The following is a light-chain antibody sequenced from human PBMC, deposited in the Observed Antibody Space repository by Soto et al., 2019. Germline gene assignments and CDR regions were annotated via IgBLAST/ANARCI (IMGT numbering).Light chain of an antibody. J-gene: IGLJ1*01. Sequence: QSALTQPPSASGSPGQSVTISCAGNSSDVGGYDYVSWYQHHPGEAPKLIIYEVTKRPSGVPDRFSGSKSGNTASLTVSGLQAEDEADYYCSSYAGSDNYVFGTGTKLTVL. CDR1: SSDVGGYDY. CDR2: EVT. CDR3: SSYAGSDNYV. V-gene: IGLV2-8*01.